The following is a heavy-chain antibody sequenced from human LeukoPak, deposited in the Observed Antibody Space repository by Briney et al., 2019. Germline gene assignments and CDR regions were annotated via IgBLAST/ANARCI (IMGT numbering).Heavy chain of an antibody. CDR2: YNHFGST. J-gene: IGHJ4*02. D-gene: IGHD3-10*01. CDR3: ARGNRQLAYYGSGSRLPYDS. V-gene: IGHV4-34*01. Sequence: GSLRLSCEVSGLIVSDNYMTWIRQSPGKGLEWIGEYNHFGSTTYNPSLNNRVTISVDTSKNQFSLTMISVTAADTAVYYCARGNRQLAYYGSGSRLPYDSWGQGSLVTVSS. CDR1: GLIVSDNY.